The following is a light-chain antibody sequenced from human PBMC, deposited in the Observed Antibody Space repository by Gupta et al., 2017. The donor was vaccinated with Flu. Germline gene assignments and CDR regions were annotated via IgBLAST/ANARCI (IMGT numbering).Light chain of an antibody. CDR2: DDS. Sequence: SYVLTQPPSVSVAPGQTARITCGGTNIGSKSVHWSQQKPGQAPWLVVYDDSDRPSGIPERFSGSNSGNTATLTSSRVEAGDEADYYCQVWDSSSDHVVFGGGTKLTVL. J-gene: IGLJ2*01. CDR3: QVWDSSSDHVV. V-gene: IGLV3-21*02. CDR1: NIGSKS.